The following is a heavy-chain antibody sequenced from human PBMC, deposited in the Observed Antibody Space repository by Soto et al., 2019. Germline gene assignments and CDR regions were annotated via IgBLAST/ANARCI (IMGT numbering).Heavy chain of an antibody. CDR3: ARGTYYDVWGSYRPRWLDS. CDR1: GGSFIGYY. J-gene: IGHJ5*01. V-gene: IGHV4-34*01. D-gene: IGHD3-16*01. CDR2: INHSGST. Sequence: PSATLSLTCAFYGGSFIGYYWSWIRQPPGQGLEWIGEINHSGSTNYNPSLKSRVTISVDTSKNQFSLKLSSVTAADTAVYYCARGTYYDVWGSYRPRWLDSWGQGSLV.